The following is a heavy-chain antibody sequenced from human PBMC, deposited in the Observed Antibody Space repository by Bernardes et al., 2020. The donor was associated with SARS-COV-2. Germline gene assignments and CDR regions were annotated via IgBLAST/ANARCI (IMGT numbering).Heavy chain of an antibody. V-gene: IGHV3-23*01. CDR1: GFTFSTAA. Sequence: GGSLRLCCKVSGFTFSTAAMSWVRQAPGKGLEWVSGISIGGTNTYYADSVNGRFTISGDYSKNTLYLQMNSLTAEDTGIYYCAKEVPANDYWGQGTQVTVSS. J-gene: IGHJ4*02. CDR2: ISIGGTNT. CDR3: AKEVPANDY. D-gene: IGHD2-2*01.